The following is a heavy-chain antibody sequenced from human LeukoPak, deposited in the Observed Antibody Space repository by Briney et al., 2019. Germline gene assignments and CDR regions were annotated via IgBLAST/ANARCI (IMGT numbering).Heavy chain of an antibody. CDR3: VRVWDYSPRGRLDF. Sequence: ASVKVSCKGFGYAFRNYAVVWVRQTPRQGLEWMGWISPHNGGTQYSQNLQSRITMTIDAPTSTAYMELRSLTSDDTAVYYCVRVWDYSPRGRLDFWGQGTLVSVSS. J-gene: IGHJ4*02. CDR1: GYAFRNYA. CDR2: ISPHNGGT. V-gene: IGHV1-18*01. D-gene: IGHD4-11*01.